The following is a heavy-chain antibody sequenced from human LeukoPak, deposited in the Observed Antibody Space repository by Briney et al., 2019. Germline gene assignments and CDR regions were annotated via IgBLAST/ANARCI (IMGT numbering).Heavy chain of an antibody. CDR3: AKAHNTGYYHAFDY. V-gene: IGHV3-9*01. Sequence: GGSLRLSCAASGFNFDAYAMHWVRQVPGKGLEWVSVISWHSGSITYADSVKGRFTISRDNARNSLYLQMDSLKTEDTAVYYCAKAHNTGYYHAFDYWGRGTLVTVSS. J-gene: IGHJ4*02. D-gene: IGHD3-9*01. CDR2: ISWHSGSI. CDR1: GFNFDAYA.